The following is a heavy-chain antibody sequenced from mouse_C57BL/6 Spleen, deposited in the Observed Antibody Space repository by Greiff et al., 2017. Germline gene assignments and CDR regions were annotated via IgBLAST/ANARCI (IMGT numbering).Heavy chain of an antibody. J-gene: IGHJ4*01. V-gene: IGHV1-15*01. Sequence: VQLQQSGAELVRPGASVTLSCKASGYTFTDYEMHWVKQTPVHGLEWIGAIDPETGGTAYNQKFKGKAILTADKSSSTAYMEPRSLTSEDSAVYYCTRYAMDYWGQGTSVTVSS. CDR3: TRYAMDY. CDR2: IDPETGGT. CDR1: GYTFTDYE.